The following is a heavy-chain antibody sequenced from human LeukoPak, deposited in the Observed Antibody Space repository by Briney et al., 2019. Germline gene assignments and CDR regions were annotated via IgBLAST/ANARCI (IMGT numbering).Heavy chain of an antibody. CDR1: GFTFSSYA. V-gene: IGHV3-23*01. CDR3: AKVSRFAVVPAAMLDY. CDR2: ISSNGGSR. J-gene: IGHJ4*02. D-gene: IGHD2-2*01. Sequence: PGGSLRLSCAASGFTFSSYAMSWVRQAPGKGLEWVSGISSNGGSRYYADSVKGRFTISRDNSKNTLYLLMNGLRAEDTAVYYCAKVSRFAVVPAAMLDYWGQGIQVTVSS.